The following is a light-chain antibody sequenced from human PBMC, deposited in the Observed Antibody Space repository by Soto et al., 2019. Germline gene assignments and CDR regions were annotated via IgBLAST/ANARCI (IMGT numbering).Light chain of an antibody. Sequence: DIQMTQSPSSLSASVGDRVTITCRASQDISTFLAWYQQRPGQVPKLLIYGAATLRSGVPSRFSGRGSGTDFTLTISSLQPEDFAPYYCQKYNSAPPTFGQGTKVEI. J-gene: IGKJ1*01. CDR1: QDISTF. CDR2: GAA. CDR3: QKYNSAPPT. V-gene: IGKV1-27*01.